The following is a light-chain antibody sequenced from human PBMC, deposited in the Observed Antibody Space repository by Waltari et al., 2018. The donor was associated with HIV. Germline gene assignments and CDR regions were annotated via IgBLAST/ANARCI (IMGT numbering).Light chain of an antibody. CDR2: DVS. CDR1: SRDVGGYNY. Sequence: QSALTQPASVSGSPGQSITISCTRTSRDVGGYNYVSWYQQHPGKAPKLMIYDVSNRPSGVSNRFSGSKSGNTASLTISGLQAEDEADYYCSSYTSSRVFGGGTKLTVL. CDR3: SSYTSSRV. V-gene: IGLV2-14*03. J-gene: IGLJ3*02.